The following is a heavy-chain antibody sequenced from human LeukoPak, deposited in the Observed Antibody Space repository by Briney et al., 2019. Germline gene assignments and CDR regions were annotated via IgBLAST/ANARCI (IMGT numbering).Heavy chain of an antibody. CDR2: IYYSGST. J-gene: IGHJ3*01. Sequence: SETLSLTRTVSGGSISSSSYYWGWIRQPPGKGLEWIGSIYYSGSTYYNPSLKSRVTISVDTSKNQFSLKLRSVTAADTAVYYCARSGSYADGAYDVWGQGTTVTVSS. D-gene: IGHD1-26*01. CDR1: GGSISSSSYY. V-gene: IGHV4-39*07. CDR3: ARSGSYADGAYDV.